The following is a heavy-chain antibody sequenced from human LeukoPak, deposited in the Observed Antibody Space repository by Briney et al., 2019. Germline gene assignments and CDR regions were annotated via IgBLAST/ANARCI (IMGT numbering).Heavy chain of an antibody. CDR3: ARLQFGSGDYHEVDY. V-gene: IGHV4-59*08. D-gene: IGHD3-22*01. J-gene: IGHJ4*02. CDR2: IFYSGST. CDR1: GGSISTYY. Sequence: SETLSLTCTVSGGSISTYYWSWIRQPPGKGLEWIGYIFYSGSTNYNPSLKSRVTLSVDTSKNQFSPKLSSVTAADTAVYYCARLQFGSGDYHEVDYWGQGTLVTVSS.